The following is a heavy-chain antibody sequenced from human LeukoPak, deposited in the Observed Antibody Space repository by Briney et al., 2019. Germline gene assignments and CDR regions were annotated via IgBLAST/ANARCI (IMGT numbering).Heavy chain of an antibody. V-gene: IGHV1-46*01. CDR3: ASPWRSPYYFDY. Sequence: ASVKVSCKASGYTSTIYYMHWVRQAPGQGREWMGIINPNAGTTSYAQKFQGRVTVTRDTSTSTVYMELSRLRSEHTAVYYCASPWRSPYYFDYWGQGTLVTVSS. D-gene: IGHD1-1*01. CDR2: INPNAGTT. CDR1: GYTSTIYY. J-gene: IGHJ4*02.